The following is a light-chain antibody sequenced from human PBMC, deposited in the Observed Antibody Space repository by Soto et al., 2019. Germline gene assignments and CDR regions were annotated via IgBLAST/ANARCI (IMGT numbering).Light chain of an antibody. J-gene: IGLJ1*01. Sequence: QSALTQPASVSGSLGQSITISCTGSSSDVGGFDYVSWYQQHPGKAPKLIIYDVINRPSGVSNRFSGSKSGNTASLTISGLQPEDEADYSCCSYTTTSTRVFGTWTKVTVL. CDR3: CSYTTTSTRV. CDR1: SSDVGGFDY. V-gene: IGLV2-14*03. CDR2: DVI.